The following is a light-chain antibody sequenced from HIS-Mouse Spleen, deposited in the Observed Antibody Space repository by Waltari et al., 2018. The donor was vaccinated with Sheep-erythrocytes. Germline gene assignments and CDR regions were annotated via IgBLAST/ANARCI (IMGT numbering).Light chain of an antibody. CDR1: SSDVGGSHY. J-gene: IGLJ1*01. V-gene: IGLV2-11*01. CDR3: CSYAGSYNHV. CDR2: DVS. Sequence: QSALTQPRPVSGSPGPSVTISCTGTSSDVGGSHYLSWYQPHPGKPPKLMIYDVSKRPSGGPDRFSGSKSGDTASLTISGLQAEDEADYYCCSYAGSYNHVFATGTKVTVL.